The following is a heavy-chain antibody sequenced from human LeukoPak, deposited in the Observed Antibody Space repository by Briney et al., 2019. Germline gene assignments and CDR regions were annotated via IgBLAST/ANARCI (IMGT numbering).Heavy chain of an antibody. J-gene: IGHJ1*01. Sequence: GGSLRLSCAASGSTFSTDAMHWVRQAPGKGLEWVAVISDDGSKIYYADSVKGRFTISRDNAKNSLDLQMTSLRAEDTAIYYCGSLHNRPLWGQGTLVTVSS. V-gene: IGHV3-30*04. CDR3: GSLHNRPL. CDR2: ISDDGSKI. CDR1: GSTFSTDA. D-gene: IGHD2/OR15-2a*01.